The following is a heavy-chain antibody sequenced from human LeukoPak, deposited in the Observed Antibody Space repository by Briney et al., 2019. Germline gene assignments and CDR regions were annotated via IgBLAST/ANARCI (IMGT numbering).Heavy chain of an antibody. V-gene: IGHV1-69*04. CDR3: ARDSATDLRWGYDY. D-gene: IGHD5-12*01. Sequence: SVKVSCKASGGTFSSYAISWVRQAPGQGLEWMGRIIPILGIANYAQKFQDRVTITADKSTSTAYMELSSLRSEDTAVYYCARDSATDLRWGYDYWGQGTLVTVSS. CDR2: IIPILGIA. J-gene: IGHJ4*02. CDR1: GGTFSSYA.